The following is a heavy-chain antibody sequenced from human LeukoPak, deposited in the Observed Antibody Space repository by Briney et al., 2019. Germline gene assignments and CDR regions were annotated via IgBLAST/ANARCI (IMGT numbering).Heavy chain of an antibody. V-gene: IGHV3-30*03. CDR3: ARGLAAAYNSFDY. J-gene: IGHJ4*02. Sequence: GGSLRLSCAASGFSFSSYGMHWVRQAPGKGLEWVAVVSYDASKYYHADSVKGRFTISRDNSKNTLYLQMNSLRDEDTALYYCARGLAAAYNSFDYWGQGTLVTVSS. D-gene: IGHD6-13*01. CDR1: GFSFSSYG. CDR2: VSYDASKY.